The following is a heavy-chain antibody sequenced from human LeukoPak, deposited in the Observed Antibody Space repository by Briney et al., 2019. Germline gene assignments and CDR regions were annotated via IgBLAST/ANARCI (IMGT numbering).Heavy chain of an antibody. V-gene: IGHV3-21*01. J-gene: IGHJ4*02. CDR1: GFTFSSYI. Sequence: VGSPRLSCAASGFTFSSYIMNWVRQAPGKGLEWVASISRNSTYIHYADPVKGRFTISRDNARNSLFLQMNSLRAEDTAIYYCASDGGNYFDYWGQGTLVTVSS. CDR3: ASDGGNYFDY. D-gene: IGHD3-16*01. CDR2: ISRNSTYI.